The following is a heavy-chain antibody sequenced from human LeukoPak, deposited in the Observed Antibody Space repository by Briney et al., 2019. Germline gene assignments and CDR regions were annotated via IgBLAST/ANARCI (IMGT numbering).Heavy chain of an antibody. CDR2: IVGSATMT. J-gene: IGHJ3*02. Sequence: GGSLRLSCTASGFTFSTYAMNCVRQAPGKGLEWVSIIVGSATMTYYADSVKGRFTISRDNSKNTLHLQMNWLRVEDKAVYYCARGQSYYEAFDIWGQGTMVTVSS. CDR1: GFTFSTYA. D-gene: IGHD1-26*01. V-gene: IGHV3-23*05. CDR3: ARGQSYYEAFDI.